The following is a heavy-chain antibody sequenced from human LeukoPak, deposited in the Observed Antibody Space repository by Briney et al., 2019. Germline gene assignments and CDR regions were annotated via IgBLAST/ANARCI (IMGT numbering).Heavy chain of an antibody. D-gene: IGHD5-12*01. V-gene: IGHV1-2*02. Sequence: ASVKVSCKASGYTFTGYYMHWVRQAPGQGLEWMGWINPNSGGTNYAQKFQGRVTMTRDTSISTAYMELSSLRSEDMAVYYCARRNSGLEFDYWGQGTLVTVSS. CDR1: GYTFTGYY. J-gene: IGHJ4*02. CDR3: ARRNSGLEFDY. CDR2: INPNSGGT.